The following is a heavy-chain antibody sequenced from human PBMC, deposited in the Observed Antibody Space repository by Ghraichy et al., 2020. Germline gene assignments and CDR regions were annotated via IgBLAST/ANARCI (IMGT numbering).Heavy chain of an antibody. V-gene: IGHV3-48*02. CDR3: ARDMDWVFDY. CDR1: GFTLSSYG. Sequence: GGSLRLSCAASGFTLSSYGMNWVRQAPGKGLEWVSYISSSSSTIYHADSVKGRFTISRDNAKNSLYLQMNSLRDEDTAVYYCARDMDWVFDYWGQGTLVTVSS. J-gene: IGHJ4*02. D-gene: IGHD2-2*03. CDR2: ISSSSSTI.